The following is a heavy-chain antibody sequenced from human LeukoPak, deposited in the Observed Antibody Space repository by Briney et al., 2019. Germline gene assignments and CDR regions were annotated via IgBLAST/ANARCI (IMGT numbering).Heavy chain of an antibody. J-gene: IGHJ6*03. CDR1: GYTFTSYD. CDR2: INTNSGNT. D-gene: IGHD6-19*01. V-gene: IGHV1-8*03. Sequence: ASVKVSCKASGYTFTSYDMNWVRQATGQGLEWMGWINTNSGNTGYAQKFQGRVTITRNTSISTAYMELSSLRSEDTAVYYCARGVTASGWDYYYYYYYMDVWGKGTTVTVSS. CDR3: ARGVTASGWDYYYYYYYMDV.